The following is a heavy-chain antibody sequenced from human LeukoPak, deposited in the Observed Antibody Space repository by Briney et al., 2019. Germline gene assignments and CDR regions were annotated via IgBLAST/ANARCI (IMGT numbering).Heavy chain of an antibody. J-gene: IGHJ4*02. D-gene: IGHD6-19*01. CDR1: GFTFSSFG. CDR3: ARRSGIAVAGAFDY. CDR2: ISGSGDST. Sequence: PGGSLRLSCAASGFTFSSFGMSWVRQAPGTGLEWVSAISGSGDSTYYADSVKGRFTISRDNSKNALYLQMNSLRAEDTAVYYCARRSGIAVAGAFDYWGQGTLVTVSS. V-gene: IGHV3-23*01.